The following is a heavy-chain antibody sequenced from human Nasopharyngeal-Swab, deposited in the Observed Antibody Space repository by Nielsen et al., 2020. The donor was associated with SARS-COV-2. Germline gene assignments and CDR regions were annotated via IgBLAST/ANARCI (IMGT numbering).Heavy chain of an antibody. D-gene: IGHD3-10*01. V-gene: IGHV1-18*01. CDR1: GYTFSMYG. CDR3: ARDRCKGCRGPGDY. J-gene: IGHJ4*02. CDR2: ISVYNGNT. Sequence: ASVKVSCKTSGYTFSMYGISWVRQAPGQGLEWMGWISVYNGNTNYGEKLQGRVTMTTETSSTTAYMELRSLTSDDTAVYYCARDRCKGCRGPGDYWGQGTLVTVSS.